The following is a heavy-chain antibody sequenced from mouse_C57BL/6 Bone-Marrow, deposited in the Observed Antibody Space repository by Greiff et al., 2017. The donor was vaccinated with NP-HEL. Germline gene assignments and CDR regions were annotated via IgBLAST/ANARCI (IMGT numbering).Heavy chain of an antibody. Sequence: VQLKQSGAELARPGASVKLSCKASGYTFTSYGISWVKQRTGQGLEWIGEIYPRSGNTYYNEKFKGKATLTADKSSSTAYMELRSLTSEDSAVYFCARSSSNPYYFDYWGQGTTLTVSS. CDR1: GYTFTSYG. V-gene: IGHV1-81*01. D-gene: IGHD2-5*01. CDR2: IYPRSGNT. J-gene: IGHJ2*01. CDR3: ARSSSNPYYFDY.